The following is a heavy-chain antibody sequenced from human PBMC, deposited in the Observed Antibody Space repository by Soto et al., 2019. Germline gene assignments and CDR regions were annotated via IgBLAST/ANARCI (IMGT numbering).Heavy chain of an antibody. CDR2: INPKSGVT. J-gene: IGHJ4*02. CDR3: ARDMAYGDFLPALF. D-gene: IGHD4-17*01. V-gene: IGHV1-2*02. CDR1: GYTFTGYY. Sequence: QGQLVQSGAEVKKPGASVKVSCKASGYTFTGYYIHWVRQAPGQGLEWMGWINPKSGVTNYAQKFQGRVTMITDTSISTAYMELSRLRSDDTAVYYCARDMAYGDFLPALFWGQGTLVTVSS.